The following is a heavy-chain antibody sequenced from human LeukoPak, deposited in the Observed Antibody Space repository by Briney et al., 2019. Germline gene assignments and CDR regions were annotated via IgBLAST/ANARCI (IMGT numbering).Heavy chain of an antibody. D-gene: IGHD3-22*01. CDR3: ARHSSGYYRVY. Sequence: PGGSLRLSCAASGFTFSSYAMHWVRQAPGKGLEWVAVISYDGSNKYYADSVKGRFTISRDSSKNTLYLQMNSLRAEDTAVYYCARHSSGYYRVYWGQGTLVTVSS. V-gene: IGHV3-30-3*01. CDR2: ISYDGSNK. CDR1: GFTFSSYA. J-gene: IGHJ4*02.